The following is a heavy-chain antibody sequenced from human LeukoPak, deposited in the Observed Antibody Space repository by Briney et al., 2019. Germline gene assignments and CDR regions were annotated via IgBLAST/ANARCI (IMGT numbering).Heavy chain of an antibody. Sequence: PSETLSLTYTVSGGSMSNYYWSWIRQPAGKGLEWIGRIYASGSTNYNPSLQSRVTISVDRSKNQFSLKLSSVTAADTAVYYCARMSNYYDTSGYYQSLDYWGQGTLVTVSS. CDR2: IYASGST. V-gene: IGHV4-4*07. D-gene: IGHD3-22*01. CDR3: ARMSNYYDTSGYYQSLDY. CDR1: GGSMSNYY. J-gene: IGHJ4*02.